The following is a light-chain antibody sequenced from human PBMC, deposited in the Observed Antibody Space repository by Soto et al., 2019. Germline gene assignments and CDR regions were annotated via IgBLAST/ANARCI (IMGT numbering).Light chain of an antibody. V-gene: IGKV1-39*01. CDR2: AAS. CDR3: QQSYNTPRT. J-gene: IGKJ1*01. CDR1: QTIGNY. Sequence: DIQRTQAPSSLPASVGDRVTITCRASQTIGNYLNWYQQRPGKAPNLLISAASTLQSGVPSRFSGSGSGTDFTLTITSLQPEDFATYYCQQSYNTPRTFGQGTKVDIK.